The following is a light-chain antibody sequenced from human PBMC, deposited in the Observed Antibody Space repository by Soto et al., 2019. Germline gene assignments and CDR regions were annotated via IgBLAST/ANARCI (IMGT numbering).Light chain of an antibody. J-gene: IGLJ3*02. CDR2: EVT. Sequence: QSALTQPASVSGSPGQSITISCTGTSSDVGLYDYVSWYQQHPGKVPKLIISEVTTRPLGVSDRFSGSKSGNTATLTISLLQAEDEAHYYCSSYTTAYTQVFGGGTKVTVL. V-gene: IGLV2-14*01. CDR3: SSYTTAYTQV. CDR1: SSDVGLYDY.